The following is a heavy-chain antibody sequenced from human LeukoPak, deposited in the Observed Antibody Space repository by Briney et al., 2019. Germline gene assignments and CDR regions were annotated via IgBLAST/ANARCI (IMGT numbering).Heavy chain of an antibody. Sequence: ASVKVSCKASGYTFTSYGISWVRQAPGQGLEWMGWISDYNGNTNYAQKLQGRVTMTTDTSTSTAYMELRSLRSDDTAVYYCARVVTMVRGKLKDFDYWGQGTLVTVSS. CDR3: ARVVTMVRGKLKDFDY. CDR1: GYTFTSYG. D-gene: IGHD3-10*01. J-gene: IGHJ4*02. CDR2: ISDYNGNT. V-gene: IGHV1-18*01.